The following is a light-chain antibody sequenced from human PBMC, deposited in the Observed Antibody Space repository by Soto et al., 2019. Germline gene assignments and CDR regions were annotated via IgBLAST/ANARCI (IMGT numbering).Light chain of an antibody. Sequence: SYELTQPPSVSVSPGQTASITCSGDKLGDRYASWYQQRPGQSPVLVMYEDNKRPSGIPERFSGSNSGNTATLTISGTQAMDEADYFCQASVANTYVFGTGTKVTVL. CDR3: QASVANTYV. CDR1: KLGDRY. J-gene: IGLJ1*01. V-gene: IGLV3-1*01. CDR2: EDN.